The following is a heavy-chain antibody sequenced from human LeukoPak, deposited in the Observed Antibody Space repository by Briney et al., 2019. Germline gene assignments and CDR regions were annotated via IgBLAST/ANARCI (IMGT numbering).Heavy chain of an antibody. CDR3: ARLRRRGLVLRYYYYYMDV. Sequence: PSETLSLTCTVSGGSISSYYWSWIRQPPGKGLEWIGEINHSGSTNYNPSLKSRVTISVDTSKNQFSLKLSSVTAADTAVYYCARLRRRGLVLRYYYYYMDVWGKGTTVTVSS. CDR1: GGSISSYY. D-gene: IGHD6-19*01. CDR2: INHSGST. V-gene: IGHV4-34*01. J-gene: IGHJ6*03.